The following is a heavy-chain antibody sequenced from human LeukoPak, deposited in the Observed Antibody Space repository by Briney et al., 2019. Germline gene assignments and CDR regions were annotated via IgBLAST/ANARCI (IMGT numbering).Heavy chain of an antibody. CDR3: ARDSFYTGYDRGFGY. CDR1: GFTFSSYS. D-gene: IGHD5-12*01. V-gene: IGHV3-30*14. J-gene: IGHJ4*02. Sequence: GGSLRLSCAASGFTFSSYSMHWVRQAPGKGLEWVALILHDGNNQYYADSVKGRFIISRDNSKNTLYLQMGSLRGEDTAVYYCARDSFYTGYDRGFGYWGQGTLVTVSS. CDR2: ILHDGNNQ.